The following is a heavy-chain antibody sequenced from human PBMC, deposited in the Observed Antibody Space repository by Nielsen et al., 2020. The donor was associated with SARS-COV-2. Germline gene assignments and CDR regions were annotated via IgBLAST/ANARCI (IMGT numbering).Heavy chain of an antibody. CDR2: LMPILVIP. J-gene: IGHJ4*02. V-gene: IGHV1-69*04. CDR3: ARASGSDFRRGYYFDN. Sequence: SSEQVSYKPSGYLFTIYGISSLRQPPRQRLEWISSLMPILVIPNYPQHFQGRVTITADKSTNTVHMELSSLTSEDTAVYYCARASGSDFRRGYYFDNWGRGTLVTVSS. CDR1: GYLFTIYG. D-gene: IGHD3-3*01.